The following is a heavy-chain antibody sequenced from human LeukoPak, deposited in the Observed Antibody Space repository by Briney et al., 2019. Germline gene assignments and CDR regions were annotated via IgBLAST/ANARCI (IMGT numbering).Heavy chain of an antibody. CDR2: IYHSGST. Sequence: PSETLSLTCTVSGYSIRSGYYWGWIRQPLGKGLEWIGSIYHSGSTYYNPSLKSRITISVDTSKNQFSLKLSSVTAADTAVYFCARDTPRFDPWGQGTLVTVS. J-gene: IGHJ5*02. CDR1: GYSIRSGYY. CDR3: ARDTPRFDP. V-gene: IGHV4-38-2*02.